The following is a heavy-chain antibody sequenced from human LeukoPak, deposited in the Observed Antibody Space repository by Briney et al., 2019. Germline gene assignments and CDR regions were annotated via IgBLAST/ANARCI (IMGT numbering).Heavy chain of an antibody. V-gene: IGHV3-21*01. CDR1: GFTFNSYS. CDR2: ISSSSSYI. Sequence: GGSLRLSCAASGFTFNSYSMNWVRQAPGKGLEWVSSISSSSSYIYYADSVKGRFTISRDNAKNSLYLQMDNLRAEDTAVYYCARDAYYYDRSGYYRYFDYWGQGTLDTVSS. J-gene: IGHJ4*02. D-gene: IGHD3-22*01. CDR3: ARDAYYYDRSGYYRYFDY.